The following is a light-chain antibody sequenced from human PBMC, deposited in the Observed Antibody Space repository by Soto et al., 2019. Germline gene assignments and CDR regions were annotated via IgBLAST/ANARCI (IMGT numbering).Light chain of an antibody. CDR1: QSIGSN. V-gene: IGKV3-11*01. Sequence: EIVMTQSPATLSVSPGERATLSCRASQSIGSNLAWFQQKPGQAPRLLIYDASNRATGIPARFSASGSGTDFTLTISSLEPEDFAVYYCQQRSSWPRPFGQGTKVDIK. CDR3: QQRSSWPRP. J-gene: IGKJ2*01. CDR2: DAS.